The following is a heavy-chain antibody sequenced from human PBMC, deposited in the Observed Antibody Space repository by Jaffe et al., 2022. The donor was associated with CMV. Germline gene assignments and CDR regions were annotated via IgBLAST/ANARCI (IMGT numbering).Heavy chain of an antibody. V-gene: IGHV4-34*01. CDR3: ARARTSYGMYNWFDP. CDR2: INHSGST. J-gene: IGHJ5*02. CDR1: GGSFSGYY. Sequence: QVQLQQWGAGLLKPSETLSLTCAVYGGSFSGYYWSWIRQPPGKGLEWIGEINHSGSTNYNPSLKSRVTISVDTSKNQFSLKLSSVTAADTAVYYCARARTSYGMYNWFDPWGQGTLVTVSS. D-gene: IGHD5-18*01.